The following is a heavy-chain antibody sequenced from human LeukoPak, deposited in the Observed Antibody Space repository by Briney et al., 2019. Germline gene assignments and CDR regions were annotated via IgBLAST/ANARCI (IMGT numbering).Heavy chain of an antibody. CDR1: GFTFSDYY. V-gene: IGHV3-11*05. CDR2: ISSRSSYT. Sequence: GGSLRLSCAASGFTFSDYYMSWIRQAPGKGLEWVSYISSRSSYTDYADSVKGRFTISRDNAKNSLYLQMNSLRAEDTAVYYCARVLSHSSGCEYYNCGLDVWGQGTTVTVSS. J-gene: IGHJ6*02. CDR3: ARVLSHSSGCEYYNCGLDV. D-gene: IGHD3-22*01.